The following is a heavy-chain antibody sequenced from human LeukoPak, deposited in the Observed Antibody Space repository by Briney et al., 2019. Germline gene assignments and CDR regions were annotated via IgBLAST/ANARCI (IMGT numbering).Heavy chain of an antibody. V-gene: IGHV4-31*11. CDR2: IYYSGST. CDR3: AREVIARSDTANWFDP. CDR1: GGSFSGYY. D-gene: IGHD2-21*01. J-gene: IGHJ5*02. Sequence: PSETLSLTCAVYGGSFSGYYWSWIRQHPGKGLEWIGYIYYSGSTYYNPSLKSRVTISVDTSKNQFSLKLSSVTAADTAVYYCAREVIARSDTANWFDPWGQGTLVTVSS.